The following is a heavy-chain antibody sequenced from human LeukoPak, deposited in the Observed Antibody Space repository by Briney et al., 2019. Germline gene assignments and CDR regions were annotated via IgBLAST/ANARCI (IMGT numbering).Heavy chain of an antibody. D-gene: IGHD4-23*01. CDR2: MNPNSGNT. V-gene: IGHV1-8*03. J-gene: IGHJ4*02. CDR3: ARGRYVSYGGNLNFDY. Sequence: ASVKVSCKASGYTFTSYDINWVRQATGQGLEWMRWMNPNSGNTGYAQKFQGRVTITRNTSISTAYMELSSLRSEDTAVYYCARGRYVSYGGNLNFDYWGQGTLVTVSS. CDR1: GYTFTSYD.